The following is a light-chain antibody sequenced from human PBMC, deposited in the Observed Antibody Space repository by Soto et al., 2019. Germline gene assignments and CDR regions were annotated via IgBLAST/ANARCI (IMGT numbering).Light chain of an antibody. CDR1: SSDIGAYNY. V-gene: IGLV2-14*01. CDR3: SSYTSSSTLL. CDR2: EVS. Sequence: QSALTQPASVSGSPGQSITISCTGTSSDIGAYNYVSWYQQHPGKAPKLVIYEVSNRPSGISNRFSGSKSGNTASLTISGLHAEDETDYYCSSYTSSSTLLFGGGTKLTVL. J-gene: IGLJ2*01.